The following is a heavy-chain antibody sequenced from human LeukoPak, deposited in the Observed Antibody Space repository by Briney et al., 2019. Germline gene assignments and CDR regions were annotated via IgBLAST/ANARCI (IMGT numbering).Heavy chain of an antibody. CDR3: AKALTRWAFDI. J-gene: IGHJ3*02. CDR1: GFTFSSND. V-gene: IGHV3-23*01. D-gene: IGHD3-16*01. Sequence: GGSLRLSCAASGFTFSSNDMSWVRQAPGKGLEWVSSMSLSTNGKTYADSVKGRFTISTDNAKNTLYLQMESLRAEDTATYYCAKALTRWAFDIWGQGTTVTVSS. CDR2: MSLSTNGK.